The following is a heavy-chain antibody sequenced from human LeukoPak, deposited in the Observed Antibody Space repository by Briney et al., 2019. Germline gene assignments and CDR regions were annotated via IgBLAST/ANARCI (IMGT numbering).Heavy chain of an antibody. Sequence: SQTLSLTCAVYGGSFSDYYWSSIRQPPGKGLEWTGEINHIGSTNYNPSLRSRVTISVDTSKDQFSLKLSSVTAADTAVYYCARKPDIVVVAAAPEPCDPWGQGTLVTVSS. V-gene: IGHV4-34*01. CDR2: INHIGST. CDR1: GGSFSDYY. J-gene: IGHJ5*02. D-gene: IGHD2-2*01. CDR3: ARKPDIVVVAAAPEPCDP.